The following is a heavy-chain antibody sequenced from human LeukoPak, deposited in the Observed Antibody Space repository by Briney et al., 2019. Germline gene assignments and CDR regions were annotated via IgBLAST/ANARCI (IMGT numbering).Heavy chain of an antibody. CDR2: IYHSGST. V-gene: IGHV4-59*12. D-gene: IGHD6-19*01. J-gene: IGHJ4*02. CDR1: GGSISSYY. Sequence: SETLSLTCTVSGGSISSYYWSWIRQPPGKGLEWIGYIYHSGSTYYNPSLKSRVTISVDRSKNQFSLKLSSVTAADTAVYYCARAGSSGWYREPYYFDYWGQGTLVTVSS. CDR3: ARAGSSGWYREPYYFDY.